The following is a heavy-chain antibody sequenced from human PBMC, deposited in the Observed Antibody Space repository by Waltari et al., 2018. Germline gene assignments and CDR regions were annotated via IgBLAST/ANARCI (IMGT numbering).Heavy chain of an antibody. CDR3: ARGVSDY. J-gene: IGHJ4*02. CDR2: IYYSGST. CDR1: GDAISSSSYY. D-gene: IGHD3-10*01. Sequence: QLQLQESGAGLVKPSETLSLTCTVSGDAISSSSYYWGWIRQPPGKGLEWIGSIYYSGSTYYNPSLKSRVTISVDTSKNQFSLKLSSVTAADTAVYYCARGVSDYWGQGTLVTVSS. V-gene: IGHV4-39*07.